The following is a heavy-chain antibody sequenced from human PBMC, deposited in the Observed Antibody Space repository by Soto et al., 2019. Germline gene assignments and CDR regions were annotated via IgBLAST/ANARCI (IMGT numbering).Heavy chain of an antibody. V-gene: IGHV1-69*13. Sequence: SVKVSCKASGGTFSSYAISWLRQAPGQGLEWMGGIIPIFGTANYAQKFQGGVTITADESASTAYMELSSLRSEDTAVYYCATMTTVTTYYFDYWGQGTLVTVSS. CDR2: IIPIFGTA. CDR1: GGTFSSYA. D-gene: IGHD4-17*01. J-gene: IGHJ4*02. CDR3: ATMTTVTTYYFDY.